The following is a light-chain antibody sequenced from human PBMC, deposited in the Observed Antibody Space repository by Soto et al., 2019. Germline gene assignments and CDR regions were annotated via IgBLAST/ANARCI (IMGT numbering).Light chain of an antibody. V-gene: IGLV2-14*01. J-gene: IGLJ3*02. CDR3: SSYTSSSTLV. CDR1: SSDVGGYNY. CDR2: EVS. Sequence: QSVLTQPASVSGSPGQSITISCTGTSSDVGGYNYVSWYQHHPGKAPKLIIYEVSNRPSGVSNRFSGSKSGNTASLTISGLQAEDEAEYCCSSYTSSSTLVFGGGTKLTVL.